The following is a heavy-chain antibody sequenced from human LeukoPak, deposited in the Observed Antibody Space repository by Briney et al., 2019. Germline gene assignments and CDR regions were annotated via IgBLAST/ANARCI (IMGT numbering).Heavy chain of an antibody. J-gene: IGHJ4*02. CDR2: ISVSGNT. CDR3: VRDSSASY. D-gene: IGHD3-22*01. Sequence: GGSLRLSCAASGFTFSSYSMNWVRQAPGKGLEWVSAISVSGNTYHADSVKGRFTISRDSSKNTLYLQMNSLRAGDAAVYYCVRDSSASYWGQGTLVTVSS. V-gene: IGHV3-23*01. CDR1: GFTFSSYS.